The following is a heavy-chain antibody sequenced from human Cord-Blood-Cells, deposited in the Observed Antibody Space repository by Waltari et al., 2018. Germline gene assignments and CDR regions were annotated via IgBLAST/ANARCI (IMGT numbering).Heavy chain of an antibody. Sequence: QVQLQESGPGLVKPSQTLSLTCTVSGGSISSGDYYWSWIRQPPGKGLEGFGYIYYSGSTCYNPSLQSRVTISVDTSKNRFSLKLSSVTTADTAVYYCARGNGYSSSWFDYWGQGTLVTVSS. CDR3: ARGNGYSSSWFDY. J-gene: IGHJ4*02. V-gene: IGHV4-30-4*08. D-gene: IGHD6-13*01. CDR2: IYYSGST. CDR1: GGSISSGDYY.